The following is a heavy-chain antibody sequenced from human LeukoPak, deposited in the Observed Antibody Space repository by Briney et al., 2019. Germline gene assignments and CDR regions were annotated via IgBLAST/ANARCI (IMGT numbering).Heavy chain of an antibody. J-gene: IGHJ4*02. CDR3: AKDGAGSQSYCSGTSCYVDY. Sequence: GGSLRLSCAASGFIFSTYGMSWVRQAPGKGLEWVSAISGSGGSTYYADSVKGRFTISRDNSKNTLYLQMNSLRAEDTAVYYCAKDGAGSQSYCSGTSCYVDYWGQGTLVTVSS. V-gene: IGHV3-23*01. D-gene: IGHD2-2*01. CDR2: ISGSGGST. CDR1: GFIFSTYG.